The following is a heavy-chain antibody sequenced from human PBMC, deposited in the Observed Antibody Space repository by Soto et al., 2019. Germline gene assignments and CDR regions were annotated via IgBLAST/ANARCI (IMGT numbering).Heavy chain of an antibody. Sequence: EVQLVESGGGLIQPGGSLRLSCAASGFIFNTYSMNWVRQAPGQGLEWVSYISGSSQTIFYADSVRGRFTISTDNANNSTYLQMVSLRDEDTAVYYCARTLSWRRGPFDSWGQGTLVTVSS. V-gene: IGHV3-48*02. J-gene: IGHJ4*02. CDR3: ARTLSWRRGPFDS. CDR2: ISGSSQTI. CDR1: GFIFNTYS. D-gene: IGHD2-15*01.